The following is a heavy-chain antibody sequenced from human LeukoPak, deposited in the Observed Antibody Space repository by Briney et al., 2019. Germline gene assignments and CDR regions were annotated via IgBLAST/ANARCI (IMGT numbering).Heavy chain of an antibody. J-gene: IGHJ5*02. D-gene: IGHD2-15*01. V-gene: IGHV1-3*01. CDR3: ARDRCSGGSCYGWFDP. Sequence: GASVKVSCKASGYTFTSYAMHWVRQAPGQRLEWMGWINAGNGNTKYSQKFQGRVTITRDTSASTAYMELSSLRSEDTAVYYCARDRCSGGSCYGWFDPWGQGTLVTVSS. CDR2: INAGNGNT. CDR1: GYTFTSYA.